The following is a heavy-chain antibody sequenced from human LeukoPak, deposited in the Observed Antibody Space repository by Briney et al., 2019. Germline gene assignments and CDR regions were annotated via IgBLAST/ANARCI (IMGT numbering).Heavy chain of an antibody. Sequence: GGSLRLSCTVSGFTVTSNSMSWVRQAPGKGLEWVSSISSSSSYIYYADSVKGRFTISRDNAKNSLYLQMNSLRAEDTAVYYCARASGTYYDSSGYYAGWGQGTLVTVSS. D-gene: IGHD3-22*01. CDR1: GFTVTSNS. V-gene: IGHV3-21*01. CDR3: ARASGTYYDSSGYYAG. J-gene: IGHJ4*02. CDR2: ISSSSSYI.